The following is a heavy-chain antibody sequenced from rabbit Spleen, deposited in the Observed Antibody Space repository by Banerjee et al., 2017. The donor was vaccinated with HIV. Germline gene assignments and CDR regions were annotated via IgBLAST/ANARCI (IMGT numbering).Heavy chain of an antibody. CDR2: IYPDYGST. D-gene: IGHD3-1*01. V-gene: IGHV1S40*01. CDR1: GFSFSSDYD. CDR3: ARDLPGGSLCGMDL. J-gene: IGHJ6*01. Sequence: QSLEESGGDLVKPGASLTLTCTASGFSFSSDYDMCWVRQAPGKGLEWIACIYPDYGSTDYASWVNGRFTISKTSSTTVTLQMTSLTAADTATYFCARDLPGGSLCGMDLWGPGTLVTVS.